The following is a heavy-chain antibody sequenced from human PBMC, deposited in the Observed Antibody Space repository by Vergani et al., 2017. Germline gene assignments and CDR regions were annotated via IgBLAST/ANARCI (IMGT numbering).Heavy chain of an antibody. V-gene: IGHV4-59*01. Sequence: QVQLQESGPGLVKPSETLSLTCSVSGASISDVYWTWIRQSPGERLEWIGYIYSTGSTNYNPSLQSRLSMSIDTSKSQFSLKLASVTAADTAVYYCARVKHRDESSTGYRLEGMDVWGQGTTVTVSS. J-gene: IGHJ6*02. CDR2: IYSTGST. CDR1: GASISDVY. CDR3: ARVKHRDESSTGYRLEGMDV. D-gene: IGHD3-9*01.